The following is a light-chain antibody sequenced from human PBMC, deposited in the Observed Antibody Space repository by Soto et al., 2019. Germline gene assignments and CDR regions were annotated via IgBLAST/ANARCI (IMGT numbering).Light chain of an antibody. J-gene: IGKJ5*01. V-gene: IGKV3-15*01. Sequence: EIMMTQSPATLSVSPGERATLSCRASQSVSNNLAWYQQKPGQAPRLLIYYASTRATGIPARFSGSGSGTEFTLTISSLQSEDFALFYCQQYNNWPPITFGQGTRLEIK. CDR3: QQYNNWPPIT. CDR2: YAS. CDR1: QSVSNN.